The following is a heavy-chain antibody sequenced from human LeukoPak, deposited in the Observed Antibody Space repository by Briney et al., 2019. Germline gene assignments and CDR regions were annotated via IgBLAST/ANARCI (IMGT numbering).Heavy chain of an antibody. CDR3: ARSWSSGWYVIDY. D-gene: IGHD6-19*01. CDR2: IYYSGST. CDR1: GGSISSYY. Sequence: PSETLSLTCTVSGGSISSYYWSWIRQPPGKGLEWIGYIYYSGSTNYNPSLKSRVTISVDTSKSQFSLKLSSVTAADTAVYYCARSWSSGWYVIDYWGQGTLVTVSS. J-gene: IGHJ4*02. V-gene: IGHV4-59*08.